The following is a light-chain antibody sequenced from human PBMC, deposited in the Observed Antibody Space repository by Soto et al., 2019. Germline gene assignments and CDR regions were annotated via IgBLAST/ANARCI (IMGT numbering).Light chain of an antibody. Sequence: DIQLTQSPSFLSASVGDRVTITCRASQGISSYLAWYQQKPGKAPKLLIYAASTLQSGVPTKFSGSASGTEFTVTISHLQAKDFATYYYQQLNSYPTFRQATRQEIK. J-gene: IGKJ5*01. CDR2: AAS. V-gene: IGKV1-9*01. CDR3: QQLNSYPT. CDR1: QGISSY.